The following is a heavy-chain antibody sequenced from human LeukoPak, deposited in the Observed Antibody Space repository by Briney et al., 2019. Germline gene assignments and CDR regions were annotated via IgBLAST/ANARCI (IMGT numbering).Heavy chain of an antibody. J-gene: IGHJ3*02. Sequence: SETLSLTCTVSSGSISSSTYFWGWIRQPPGKGLEWIGIIYYVGNTYYNPSLKSRVTISVDTSKNQFSLKLSSVTAADTALYYCARTSDYYSPAFDIWGQGTMVTVSS. CDR3: ARTSDYYSPAFDI. CDR1: SGSISSSTYF. V-gene: IGHV4-39*07. D-gene: IGHD3-3*01. CDR2: IYYVGNT.